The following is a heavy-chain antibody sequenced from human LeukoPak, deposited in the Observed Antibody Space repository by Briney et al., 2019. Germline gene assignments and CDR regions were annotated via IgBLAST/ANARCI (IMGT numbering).Heavy chain of an antibody. V-gene: IGHV3-30*18. D-gene: IGHD6-13*01. CDR2: IANDGRDK. Sequence: GGALRLSCAASGFTFSSHGMHWVRQAPGKGLEWVAVIANDGRDKKYADSVKGRFTISRDNSKSTLYLEMNSLRVEDTAVYYCAKDGRVAAAAYYFDYWGQGTLATVSS. J-gene: IGHJ4*02. CDR3: AKDGRVAAAAYYFDY. CDR1: GFTFSSHG.